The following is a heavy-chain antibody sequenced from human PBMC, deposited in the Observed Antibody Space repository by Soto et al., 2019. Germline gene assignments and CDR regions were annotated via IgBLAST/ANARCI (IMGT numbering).Heavy chain of an antibody. D-gene: IGHD6-6*01. Sequence: QVQLQESGPGLVKPSQTLSLTCTVSGGSISSGGYYWSWIRQHPGKGLEWIGYIYYSGSTYYNPSLKGRVTTAVDTSKSQCSLKLSSVTAADTAVYYCARDRGAARPLYFDYWGQGTLVTVSS. V-gene: IGHV4-31*03. CDR3: ARDRGAARPLYFDY. CDR2: IYYSGST. J-gene: IGHJ4*02. CDR1: GGSISSGGYY.